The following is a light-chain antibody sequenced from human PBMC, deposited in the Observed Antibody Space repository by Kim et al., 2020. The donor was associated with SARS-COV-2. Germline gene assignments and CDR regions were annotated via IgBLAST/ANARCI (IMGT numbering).Light chain of an antibody. CDR2: DVS. CDR1: SSDVGGYNY. CDR3: SSYTSSSTWV. Sequence: GQSITICCTGTSSDVGGYNYVSWYQQHQGKAPKLMIYDVSNRPSGVSNRFSGSKSGNTASLTISGLQAEDEADYYCSSYTSSSTWVFGGGTQLTVL. J-gene: IGLJ3*02. V-gene: IGLV2-14*03.